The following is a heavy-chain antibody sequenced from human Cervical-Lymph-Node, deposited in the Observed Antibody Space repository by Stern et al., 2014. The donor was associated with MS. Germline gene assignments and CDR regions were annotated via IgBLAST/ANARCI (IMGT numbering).Heavy chain of an antibody. CDR2: LHYNGGT. D-gene: IGHD5-24*01. V-gene: IGHV4-59*01. J-gene: IGHJ4*02. CDR1: GGSIDSSY. Sequence: QVQLQESGPGLVKPSETLSLTCTVSGGSIDSSYWTWIRQPPGKGLECVGYLHYNGGTNYNPSLRGRATISGDTSKNQISLNLSSVSAADTAVYYCSTLGTRWLQLDSWGQGLLVTVSS. CDR3: STLGTRWLQLDS.